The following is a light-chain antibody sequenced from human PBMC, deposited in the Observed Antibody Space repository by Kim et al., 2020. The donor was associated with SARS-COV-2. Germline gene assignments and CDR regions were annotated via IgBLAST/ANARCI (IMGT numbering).Light chain of an antibody. CDR3: QQYNNWPPYT. Sequence: EIVMTQSPAPLSVFPGERATLSCRASQSISSNLAWYQQKPGQAPRLLIYGASTRATAIPARFSGSGSGTEFTLTISSLQSEDFAVYYCQQYNNWPPYTFGQGTKLDI. CDR2: GAS. V-gene: IGKV3-15*01. J-gene: IGKJ2*01. CDR1: QSISSN.